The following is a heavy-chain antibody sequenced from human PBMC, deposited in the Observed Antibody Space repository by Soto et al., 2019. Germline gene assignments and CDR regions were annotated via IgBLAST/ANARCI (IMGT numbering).Heavy chain of an antibody. CDR1: GFMFSTYS. CDR2: ISSRGAYI. Sequence: EVQLVESGGGLVEHGGSLRLSCAASGFMFSTYSMTWVRQAPGKGLEWVSSISSRGAYIYYADSLKGRFTISRDNAKNSLYLQMNSLRAEDTAVYFCARDRETDYYYYGLDVWGQGTTVTVSS. J-gene: IGHJ6*02. V-gene: IGHV3-21*01. CDR3: ARDRETDYYYYGLDV. D-gene: IGHD1-26*01.